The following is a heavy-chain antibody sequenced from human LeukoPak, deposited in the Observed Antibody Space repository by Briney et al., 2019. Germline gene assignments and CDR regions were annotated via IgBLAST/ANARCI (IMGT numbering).Heavy chain of an antibody. V-gene: IGHV1-24*01. CDR3: ATRSLVITFGGVIYDY. CDR1: GYTLTELS. D-gene: IGHD3-16*02. Sequence: ASVTVSCKVSGYTLTELSMHWVRQAPGKGLEWMGGFDPEDGETIYAQKFQGRVTMTEDTSTDTAYMELSSLRSEDTAVYYCATRSLVITFGGVIYDYWGQGTLVTVSS. J-gene: IGHJ4*02. CDR2: FDPEDGET.